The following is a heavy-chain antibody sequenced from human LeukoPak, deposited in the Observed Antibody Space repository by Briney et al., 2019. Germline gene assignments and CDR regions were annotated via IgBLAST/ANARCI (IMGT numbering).Heavy chain of an antibody. CDR1: GGSISSSSYY. Sequence: SETLSLTGTVSGGSISSSSYYWGWIRQPPGKGLEWIGSIYYSGSTYYNPSLKSRVTISVDTSKNQFSLKLSSVTAADTAVYYCARRHYYGSGSYTYYFDYWGQGTLVTVSS. J-gene: IGHJ4*02. D-gene: IGHD3-10*01. CDR3: ARRHYYGSGSYTYYFDY. CDR2: IYYSGST. V-gene: IGHV4-39*01.